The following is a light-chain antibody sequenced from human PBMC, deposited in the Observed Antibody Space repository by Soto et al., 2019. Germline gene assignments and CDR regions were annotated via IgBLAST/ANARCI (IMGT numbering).Light chain of an antibody. Sequence: EIVLTQSPGTLSLTPGERATLSCRASQSVSSSYFAWYQQKPGQPPRLLIYGASSRATGIPDRFSGSGSGTDFTLTISRLEPEDFAVYYCQQYGSSPGTFGQGTKVEIK. CDR3: QQYGSSPGT. CDR1: QSVSSSY. CDR2: GAS. V-gene: IGKV3-20*01. J-gene: IGKJ1*01.